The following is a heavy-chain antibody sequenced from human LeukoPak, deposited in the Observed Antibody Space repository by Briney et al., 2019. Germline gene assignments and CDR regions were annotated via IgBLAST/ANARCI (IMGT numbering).Heavy chain of an antibody. J-gene: IGHJ6*02. Sequence: GSLRLSCAASGFTFSSYAMSWVRQPAGKGLEWIGRIYTSGSTNYNPSLKSRVTMSVDTSKNQFSLKLSSVTAADTAVYYCARGRVASIVVVPALCGMDVWGQGTTVTVSS. D-gene: IGHD2-2*01. CDR1: GFTFSSYA. CDR2: IYTSGST. V-gene: IGHV4-4*07. CDR3: ARGRVASIVVVPALCGMDV.